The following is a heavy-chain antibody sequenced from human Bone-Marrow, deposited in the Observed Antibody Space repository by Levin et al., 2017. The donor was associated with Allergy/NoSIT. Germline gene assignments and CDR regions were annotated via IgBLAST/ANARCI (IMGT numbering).Heavy chain of an antibody. CDR2: IGTDDDT. V-gene: IGHV3-13*01. CDR3: ARGAPRDRSRKAGLDV. D-gene: IGHD3-22*01. J-gene: IGHJ6*02. Sequence: GSLRLSCAASGFSFSSYDMHWVRQSTGEGLQWVSAIGTDDDTYYPASVKGRFTISRENAKNSFYLQMNSLREGDTAVYYCARGAPRDRSRKAGLDVWGQGTTVTVSS. CDR1: GFSFSSYD.